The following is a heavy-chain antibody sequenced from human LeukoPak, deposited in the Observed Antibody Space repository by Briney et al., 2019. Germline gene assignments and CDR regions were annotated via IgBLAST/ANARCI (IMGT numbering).Heavy chain of an antibody. CDR1: GFTFSSYS. CDR3: AKLTMVRGVIFDQMYYFDY. CDR2: VSSSSSTI. D-gene: IGHD3-10*01. Sequence: GSLRLSCAASGFTFSSYSMNWVRQAPGKGLEWVSYVSSSSSTIYYADSVKGRFTISRDNSKNTLYLQMNSLRAEDTAVYYCAKLTMVRGVIFDQMYYFDYWGQGTLVTVSS. V-gene: IGHV3-48*01. J-gene: IGHJ4*02.